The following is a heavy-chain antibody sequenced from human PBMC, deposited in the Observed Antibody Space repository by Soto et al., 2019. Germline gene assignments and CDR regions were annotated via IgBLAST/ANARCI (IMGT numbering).Heavy chain of an antibody. CDR1: GGSFSGYY. J-gene: IGHJ4*02. Sequence: QVQLQQWGAGLLKPSETLSLTCAVYGGSFSGYYWSWIRQPPGKGLEWIGEINHRGSTNYNPSLKSRVTILLHTSKNQFSLLLSSVTAADTAVYYCARGFGSGNWKNWGQGTLVTVSS. CDR2: INHRGST. V-gene: IGHV4-34*01. D-gene: IGHD3-10*01. CDR3: ARGFGSGNWKN.